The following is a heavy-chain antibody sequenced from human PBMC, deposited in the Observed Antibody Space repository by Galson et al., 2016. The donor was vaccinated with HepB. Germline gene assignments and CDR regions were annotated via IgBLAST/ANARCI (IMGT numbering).Heavy chain of an antibody. J-gene: IGHJ3*01. V-gene: IGHV3-53*01. D-gene: IGHD7-27*01. Sequence: SLRLSCAASEFTVSSNYMPWVRQAPGKGLEWVSIIYTGGDTYYADSVKGRFTISRDNSKNTVSLQMNSLRAEDTAVYYCARGVWVAPDWGPPWGFDLWGQGTMVTVSS. CDR1: EFTVSSNY. CDR3: ARGVWVAPDWGPPWGFDL. CDR2: IYTGGDT.